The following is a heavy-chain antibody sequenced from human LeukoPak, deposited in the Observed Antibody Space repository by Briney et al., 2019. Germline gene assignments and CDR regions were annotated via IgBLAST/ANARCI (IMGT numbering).Heavy chain of an antibody. V-gene: IGHV3-23*01. Sequence: GGSLRLSCAASGFTFSSYAMSWVRRAPGKGLEWVSGISGSGDNTYYADSVKGRFTISRDNSKNTLYVQVNSLGTEDTAAYYCAKGSYYDSSGPFYFDYWGQGTLVTVSS. CDR2: ISGSGDNT. CDR3: AKGSYYDSSGPFYFDY. J-gene: IGHJ4*02. D-gene: IGHD3-22*01. CDR1: GFTFSSYA.